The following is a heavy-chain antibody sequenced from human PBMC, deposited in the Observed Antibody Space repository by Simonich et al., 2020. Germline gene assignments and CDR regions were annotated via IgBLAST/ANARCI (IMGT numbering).Heavy chain of an antibody. V-gene: IGHV1-18*01. D-gene: IGHD2-15*01. CDR2: ISAYKSNT. Sequence: QVQLVQSGAEVKKPGASVKVSCKASGYTFTSYGISWVRQAPGQGLEWMGWISAYKSNTNYAQKLQGRDTMTTDTSTSTAYMELRSLRSDDTAVYYCARASRGTWWYYYFDYWGQGTLVTVSS. J-gene: IGHJ4*02. CDR3: ARASRGTWWYYYFDY. CDR1: GYTFTSYG.